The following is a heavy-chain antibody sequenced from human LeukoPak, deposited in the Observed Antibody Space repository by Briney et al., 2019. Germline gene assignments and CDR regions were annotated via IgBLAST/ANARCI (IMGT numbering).Heavy chain of an antibody. Sequence: GGSLRLSCAASGFTFSSYTMNWVRQAPGKGLDWVSSISSGSNYIYYADSLKGRFTISRDNARNSLYLQMNSLRAEDTAVYYCAREAYCSGGSCYHFDYWGQGTLVTVSS. J-gene: IGHJ4*02. CDR2: ISSGSNYI. CDR1: GFTFSSYT. V-gene: IGHV3-21*03. D-gene: IGHD2-15*01. CDR3: AREAYCSGGSCYHFDY.